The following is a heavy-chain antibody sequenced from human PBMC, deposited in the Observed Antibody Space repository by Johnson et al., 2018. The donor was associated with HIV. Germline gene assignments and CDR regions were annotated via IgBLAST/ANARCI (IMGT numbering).Heavy chain of an antibody. CDR2: ISWNSGSI. CDR1: GFTFDDYA. Sequence: VQLVESGGGLVQPGRSLRLSCAASGFTFDDYAMHWVRQAPGTGLEWVSGISWNSGSIGYADSVKGRFTISRENAKSSLYLQMHSLTVGDTAVYYCARQGLTVDALDIWGQGTMVTVSS. V-gene: IGHV3-9*01. J-gene: IGHJ3*02. D-gene: IGHD3/OR15-3a*01. CDR3: ARQGLTVDALDI.